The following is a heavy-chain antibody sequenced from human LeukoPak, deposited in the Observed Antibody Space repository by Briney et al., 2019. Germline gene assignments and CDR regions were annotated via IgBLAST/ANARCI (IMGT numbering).Heavy chain of an antibody. D-gene: IGHD1-26*01. CDR1: GFSFTSYW. Sequence: GGSLRLSCSVSGFSFTSYWMHWVRQVPGKGLEWVSVISSDGSDTIYADSVKGRFTISRDNAKNTLFLQMNSLRVEDTAVYFCARDGLNQWELRAFDIWGQGTMVTVSS. CDR3: ARDGLNQWELRAFDI. J-gene: IGHJ3*02. CDR2: ISSDGSDT. V-gene: IGHV3-74*01.